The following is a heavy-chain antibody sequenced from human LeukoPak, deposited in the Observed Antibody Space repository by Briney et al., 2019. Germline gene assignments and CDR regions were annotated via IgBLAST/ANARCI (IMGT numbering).Heavy chain of an antibody. D-gene: IGHD6-13*01. CDR3: VSSTGQQLIPYDY. J-gene: IGHJ4*02. CDR2: IYGAGAA. Sequence: GGSLRLSCAASGINVSANYMTWIRQAPGKGLEWGSLIYGAGAAYYAESVRGRFIISRDNSKNTLFLQMNSLRAEDTAVYYCVSSTGQQLIPYDYWGQGTHVAVSS. CDR1: GINVSANY. V-gene: IGHV3-66*02.